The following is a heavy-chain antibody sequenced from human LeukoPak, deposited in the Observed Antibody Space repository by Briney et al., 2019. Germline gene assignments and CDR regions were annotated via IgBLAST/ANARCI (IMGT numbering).Heavy chain of an antibody. CDR3: ARDGHVTYSGSVIVISLVMDV. V-gene: IGHV3-23*01. D-gene: IGHD1-26*01. CDR2: MSSSDDGR. J-gene: IGHJ6*04. Sequence: GGSLRLSCAASGFTFSSYWMTWVRQAPGKGLEWVSAMSSSDDGRYYAASVRGRFTISRDTSRSTLYLQMNSLRAEDTAVYYCARDGHVTYSGSVIVISLVMDVWGKGTTVTVSS. CDR1: GFTFSSYW.